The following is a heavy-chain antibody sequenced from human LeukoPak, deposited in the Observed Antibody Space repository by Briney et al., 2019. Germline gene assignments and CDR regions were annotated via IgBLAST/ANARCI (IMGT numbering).Heavy chain of an antibody. D-gene: IGHD3-10*01. V-gene: IGHV4-59*11. CDR3: ARGAGSRGGYYYYYMDV. CDR1: GVSISSHY. Sequence: PSETLSLTCTVSGVSISSHYWSWIRQPPGKGLEWIGYIYYSGSTNYNPSLKSRATISVDTSKYQFSLTLSSVTAADTAVYYCARGAGSRGGYYYYYMDVWGKGTTVTVSS. J-gene: IGHJ6*03. CDR2: IYYSGST.